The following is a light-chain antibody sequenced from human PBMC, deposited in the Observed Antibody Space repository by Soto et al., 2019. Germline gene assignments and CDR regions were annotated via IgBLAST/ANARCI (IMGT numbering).Light chain of an antibody. V-gene: IGLV2-23*01. CDR3: CSYAGSPTANWV. CDR1: SSDVGGDNL. CDR2: EDT. Sequence: QSALTQPASVSGSPGQSITISCTGTSSDVGGDNLVSWYQQHPGQAPKLIIYEDTKRPSGVSNRFSGSKSGNTASLTISGLQTEDEADYYCCSYAGSPTANWVFGGGTKLTVL. J-gene: IGLJ3*02.